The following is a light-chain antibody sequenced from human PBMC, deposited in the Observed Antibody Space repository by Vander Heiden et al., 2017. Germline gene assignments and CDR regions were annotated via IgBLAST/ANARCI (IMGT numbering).Light chain of an antibody. J-gene: IGKJ2*01. Sequence: DIVMTQSPDSLAVSLGERATINCKSSQRVLYRSNNKNHLAWYQQKPGQPPELLIYWASTRESGVPDRFSGSGSGTDFSLTISSLQAEDVAVYYCQQYYSTPFTFGQGTKLEIK. CDR1: QRVLYRSNNKNH. CDR3: QQYYSTPFT. CDR2: WAS. V-gene: IGKV4-1*01.